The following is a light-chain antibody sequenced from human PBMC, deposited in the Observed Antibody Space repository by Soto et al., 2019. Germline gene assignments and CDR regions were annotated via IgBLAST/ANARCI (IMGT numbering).Light chain of an antibody. CDR3: CSYAGRSTLYV. Sequence: QSALTQPASVSGSPGQSITISCTGTSSDVGTYNLVSWYQQYPGKAPKLMIYEVTKRPSGISYRFSGSKSGNTASLTISGLQAEDEGEYYCCSYAGRSTLYVFGTGTKVTVL. V-gene: IGLV2-23*02. CDR2: EVT. J-gene: IGLJ1*01. CDR1: SSDVGTYNL.